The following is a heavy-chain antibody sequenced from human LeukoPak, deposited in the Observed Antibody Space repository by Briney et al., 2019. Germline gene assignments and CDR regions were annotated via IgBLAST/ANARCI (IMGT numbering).Heavy chain of an antibody. V-gene: IGHV3-74*01. CDR3: VRDRDWGFDY. J-gene: IGHJ4*02. CDR1: GFTFSNYW. D-gene: IGHD3/OR15-3a*01. Sequence: GGSLRLSCAASGFTFSNYWMHWVRQDPGKGLVWVSFINPDGSTTNYADSVKGRFTLSRDNFKNTLSLQMNSLRAEDTAVYYCVRDRDWGFDYWGQGTLVTVSS. CDR2: INPDGSTT.